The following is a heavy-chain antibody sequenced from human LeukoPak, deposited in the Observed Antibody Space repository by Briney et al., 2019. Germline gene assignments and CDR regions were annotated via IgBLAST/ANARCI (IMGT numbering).Heavy chain of an antibody. V-gene: IGHV5-51*01. J-gene: IGHJ4*02. D-gene: IGHD1-26*01. Sequence: GAFLKTSCNGSGNSFTNHWIGWVRQMPGKGLELMGIIYPGDSDTRYSPSLQGQVTISADKSISTAYLQWSSLKTSDTAMYYCARLPQWGGTYHFDCWGQGTLLSVS. CDR1: GNSFTNHW. CDR2: IYPGDSDT. CDR3: ARLPQWGGTYHFDC.